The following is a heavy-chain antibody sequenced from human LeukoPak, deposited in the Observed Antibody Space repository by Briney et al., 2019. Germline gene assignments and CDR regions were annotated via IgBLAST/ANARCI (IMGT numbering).Heavy chain of an antibody. Sequence: PGGSLRLSCAASGFTFSSYAMHWVRQAPGKGLEWVSSISSSSSYIYYADSVKGRFTISRDNAKNSLYLQMNSLRAEDTAVYYCARDQRVRGVILDYFDYWGQGTLVTVSS. CDR2: ISSSSSYI. CDR3: ARDQRVRGVILDYFDY. CDR1: GFTFSSYA. V-gene: IGHV3-21*01. J-gene: IGHJ4*02. D-gene: IGHD3-10*01.